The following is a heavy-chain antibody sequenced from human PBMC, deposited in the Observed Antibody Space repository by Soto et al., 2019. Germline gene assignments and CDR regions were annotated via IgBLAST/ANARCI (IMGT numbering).Heavy chain of an antibody. CDR2: IKSKTDGGTT. CDR3: TTARPYYYDGSAYDH. V-gene: IGHV3-15*07. CDR1: GFTFSNAW. Sequence: EVQLVQSGGGWVKPGGSLRLSCAASGFTFSNAWMNWVRQAPGKGLEWVGRIKSKTDGGTTDYAAPVKGRFTISRDDSKNTVYLQMSSLKTEDTAVYFCTTARPYYYDGSAYDHWGQGILVTVSS. J-gene: IGHJ4*02. D-gene: IGHD3-22*01.